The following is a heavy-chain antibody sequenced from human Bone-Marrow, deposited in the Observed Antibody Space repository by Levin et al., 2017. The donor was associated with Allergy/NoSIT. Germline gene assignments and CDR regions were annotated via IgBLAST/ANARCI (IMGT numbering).Heavy chain of an antibody. Sequence: PSETLSLTCTVSGASISSDGSYWSWLRQHPGTGLEWIGYIYYNGDTHYNPSLQSRFVMSRDTSQNQLSLRLTSVTVADTAIYYCARDVDGDYFDLWGQGTLVTVSS. D-gene: IGHD4-17*01. CDR3: ARDVDGDYFDL. J-gene: IGHJ4*02. CDR2: IYYNGDT. CDR1: GASISSDGSY. V-gene: IGHV4-31*03.